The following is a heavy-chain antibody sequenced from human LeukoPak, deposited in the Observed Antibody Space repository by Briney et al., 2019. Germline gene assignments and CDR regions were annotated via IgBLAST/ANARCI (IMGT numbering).Heavy chain of an antibody. CDR2: IYYSGST. J-gene: IGHJ6*03. V-gene: IGHV4-59*01. D-gene: IGHD5-18*01. Sequence: PSETLSLTCIVSGGSISSYYWSWIRQPPGKGLEWIGYIYYSGSTNYNPSFKSRVTISVDTSKNQFSLKLSSVTAADTAVYYCARGLSGYSYGYNMDVWGKGTTVTVSS. CDR3: ARGLSGYSYGYNMDV. CDR1: GGSISSYY.